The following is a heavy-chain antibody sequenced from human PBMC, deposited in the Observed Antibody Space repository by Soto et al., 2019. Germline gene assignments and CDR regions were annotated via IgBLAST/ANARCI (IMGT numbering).Heavy chain of an antibody. D-gene: IGHD5-12*01. CDR2: VPPIRGFT. Sequence: QVQLVQSGAEVRKPGSSVKVSCKTSGGLISKYSFNWVRQAPGQGLEWMGGVPPIRGFTDYAQKFQGRLTITADRSTSTVYMELSRLRSDDTANYYCATIRVRGGPLRFEDGGQGMLISVSS. CDR1: GGLISKYS. V-gene: IGHV1-69*17. CDR3: ATIRVRGGPLRFED. J-gene: IGHJ4*01.